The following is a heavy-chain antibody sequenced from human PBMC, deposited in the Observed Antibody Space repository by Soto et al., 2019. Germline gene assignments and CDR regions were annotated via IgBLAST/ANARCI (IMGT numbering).Heavy chain of an antibody. V-gene: IGHV4-34*01. CDR1: GGSFGDNY. CDR3: ARARLTEYGDFTDDFKI. Sequence: QVQLQQWGARLLKPSETLSLSCAVYGGSFGDNYWSWIRQPPGMGLEWIGEINHSGTTNQNPSLKSLDTISVDSSKIQFSLNPTYLTAAGTAVYYCARARLTEYGDFTDDFKIWGHGTMVTVSS. D-gene: IGHD4-17*01. CDR2: INHSGTT. J-gene: IGHJ3*02.